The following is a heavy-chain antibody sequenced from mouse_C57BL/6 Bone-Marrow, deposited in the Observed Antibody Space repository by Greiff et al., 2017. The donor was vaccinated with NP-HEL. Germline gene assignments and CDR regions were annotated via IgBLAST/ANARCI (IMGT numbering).Heavy chain of an antibody. D-gene: IGHD2-3*01. CDR3: ARDRNGYYPFDY. J-gene: IGHJ2*01. V-gene: IGHV3-5*01. CDR2: IYYSGTL. CDR1: GISITTGNYR. Sequence: DVKLQESGPGLVKPSQTVFLTCTVTGISITTGNYRWSWIRQFPGNKLEWIGYIYYSGTLTYNPSLTSRTTITRDTPKNQFFLEMNSLTAEDTATYYCARDRNGYYPFDYWGQGTTLTVSS.